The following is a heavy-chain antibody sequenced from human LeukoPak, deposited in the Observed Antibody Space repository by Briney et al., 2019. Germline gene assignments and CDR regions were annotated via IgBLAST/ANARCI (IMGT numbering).Heavy chain of an antibody. J-gene: IGHJ4*02. CDR3: AREDAAMVAFDY. CDR2: IYSGGYT. CDR1: GFTVSSNY. Sequence: PGGSLRLSCAASGFTVSSNYMTWVRQAPGKGLEWVSVIYSGGYTYDADSVKGRFTISRDNSKNTLYLQTNALRAEDTAVYYCAREDAAMVAFDYWGQGTLVTVSS. D-gene: IGHD5-18*01. V-gene: IGHV3-66*01.